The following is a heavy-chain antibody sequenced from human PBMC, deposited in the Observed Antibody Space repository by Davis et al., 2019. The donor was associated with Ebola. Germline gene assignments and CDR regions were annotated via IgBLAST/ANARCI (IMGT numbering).Heavy chain of an antibody. D-gene: IGHD3-10*01. CDR3: AKDLTSYYGSGDFFDY. Sequence: PGGSLRLSCAASGFLFSSYAMSWVRQAPGRGLEWVSSISASGGATFYADSVKGRIVMSRDNSNDTLYLRMNNLRAEDTAIYYCAKDLTSYYGSGDFFDYWGQGTLVTVSS. V-gene: IGHV3-23*01. CDR1: GFLFSSYA. CDR2: ISASGGAT. J-gene: IGHJ4*02.